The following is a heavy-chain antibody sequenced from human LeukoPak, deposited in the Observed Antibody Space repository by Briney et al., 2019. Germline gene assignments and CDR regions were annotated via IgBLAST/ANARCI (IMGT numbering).Heavy chain of an antibody. D-gene: IGHD3-22*01. V-gene: IGHV1-69*05. CDR2: IIPIFGTA. CDR1: GGTFSSYA. Sequence: SSVKVSCKASGGTFSSYAISWVRQAPGQGLEWMGGIIPIFGTANYAQKLQGRVTITTDESTSTAYMELSSLRSEDTAVYYCAATRGRYDSSGYLTDAFDIWGQGTMVTVSS. CDR3: AATRGRYDSSGYLTDAFDI. J-gene: IGHJ3*02.